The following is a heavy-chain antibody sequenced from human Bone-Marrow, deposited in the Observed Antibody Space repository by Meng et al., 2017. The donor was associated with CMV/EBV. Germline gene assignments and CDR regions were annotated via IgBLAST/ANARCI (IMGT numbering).Heavy chain of an antibody. V-gene: IGHV1-58*01. Sequence: SVKVSCKASGFTFTSSAVQWVRQARGQRLEWIGGIVVGSGNTNYAQKFQGRVTMTMDTSISTAYIELSRLTSDDTAVYYCARTIFGASPSVDYWGQGTLVTVSS. CDR2: IVVGSGNT. CDR1: GFTFTSSA. D-gene: IGHD3-3*01. J-gene: IGHJ4*02. CDR3: ARTIFGASPSVDY.